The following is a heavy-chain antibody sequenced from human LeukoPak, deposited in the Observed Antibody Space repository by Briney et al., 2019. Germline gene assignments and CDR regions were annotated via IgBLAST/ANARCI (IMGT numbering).Heavy chain of an antibody. Sequence: ASVKVSCKASGGTFSSYAISWVRQAPGQGLEWMGRIIPILGIANYAQQFQGRVTITADKSTTTAYLELSRLRSEDTAVYYCAKSPPPGYTPDYWGQGTLVTVSS. D-gene: IGHD5-24*01. V-gene: IGHV1-69*04. J-gene: IGHJ4*02. CDR1: GGTFSSYA. CDR2: IIPILGIA. CDR3: AKSPPPGYTPDY.